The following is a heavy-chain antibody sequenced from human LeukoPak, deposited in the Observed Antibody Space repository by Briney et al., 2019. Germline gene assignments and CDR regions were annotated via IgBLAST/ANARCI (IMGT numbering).Heavy chain of an antibody. Sequence: GGSLRLSCAASGFTFSPYAMSWVRQAPGTGLEWVSAISGSGGSTYYADSVKGRFTISRDNSKNTLYLQMNSLRAEDTALYYCAKYSGSGSPHYYGMDVWGQGTTVTVSS. J-gene: IGHJ6*02. CDR2: ISGSGGST. CDR3: AKYSGSGSPHYYGMDV. D-gene: IGHD3-10*01. V-gene: IGHV3-23*01. CDR1: GFTFSPYA.